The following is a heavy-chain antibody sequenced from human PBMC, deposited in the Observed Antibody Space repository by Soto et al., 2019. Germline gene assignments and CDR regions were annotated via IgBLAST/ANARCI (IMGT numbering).Heavy chain of an antibody. J-gene: IGHJ4*02. CDR2: ITSSSGDI. CDR3: ASPFDWSLYFGGGGFY. CDR1: GFAFSSYS. V-gene: IGHV3-21*01. Sequence: PGGSLRLSCAAAGFAFSSYSMNWVRQAPGKGLEWVACITSSSGDIYYADSVRGRFVISRDNPRNSLYLQMNSLRAEDTAVYYCASPFDWSLYFGGGGFYWGPGTQVTVSS. D-gene: IGHD3-9*01.